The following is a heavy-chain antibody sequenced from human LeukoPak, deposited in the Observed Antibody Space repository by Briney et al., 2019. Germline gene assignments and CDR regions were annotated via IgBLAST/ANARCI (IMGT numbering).Heavy chain of an antibody. V-gene: IGHV1-69*06. J-gene: IGHJ5*02. CDR2: IIPIFGTA. CDR3: ARGAGNNWFDP. CDR1: GGTFSRYA. Sequence: SVKVSCKASGGTFSRYAISWERQAPGQGLEWMGGIIPIFGTANYAQKFQGRVTITADKSTSTAYMELSSLRSEDTAVYYCARGAGNNWFDPWGQGTLVTVSS. D-gene: IGHD1-1*01.